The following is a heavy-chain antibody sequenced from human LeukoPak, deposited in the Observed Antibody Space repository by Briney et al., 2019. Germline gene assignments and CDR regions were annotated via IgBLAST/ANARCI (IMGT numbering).Heavy chain of an antibody. CDR2: IYYSGST. D-gene: IGHD5-18*01. CDR1: GGSISSSSYY. CDR3: AMDTAGMGY. Sequence: SETLSLTCTVSGGSISSSSYYWGWIRQPPGKGLEWIGSIYYSGSTYYNPSLKSRVTISVDTSKNQFSLKLSSVTAADTAVYYCAMDTAGMGYWGQGTLVTVSS. V-gene: IGHV4-39*01. J-gene: IGHJ4*02.